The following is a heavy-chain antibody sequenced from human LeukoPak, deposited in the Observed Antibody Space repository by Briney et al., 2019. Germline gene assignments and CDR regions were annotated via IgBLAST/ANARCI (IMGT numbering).Heavy chain of an antibody. V-gene: IGHV4-34*01. Sequence: PSETLSLTCAVYGGSFSGYYWSWIRQPPGKGLEWIGEINHSGSTNYNPSLKSRVTISVDTSKNQFSLKLSSVTAADTAVYYCARGLGYCSSTSCYNFDYWGQGTLVTVSS. CDR1: GGSFSGYY. CDR2: INHSGST. CDR3: ARGLGYCSSTSCYNFDY. D-gene: IGHD2-2*01. J-gene: IGHJ4*02.